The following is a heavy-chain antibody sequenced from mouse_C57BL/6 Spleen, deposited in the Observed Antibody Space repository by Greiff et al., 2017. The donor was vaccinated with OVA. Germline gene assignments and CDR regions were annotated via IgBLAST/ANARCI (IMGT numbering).Heavy chain of an antibody. V-gene: IGHV5-4*01. Sequence: VMLVESGGGLVKPGGSLKLSCAASGFTFSSYAMSWVRQTPEKRLEWVATISDGGSYTYYPDNVKGRFTISRDNAKNNLYLQMSHLKSEDTAMYYCARDGYYYGSSYAMDYWGQGTSVTVSS. CDR3: ARDGYYYGSSYAMDY. CDR2: ISDGGSYT. D-gene: IGHD1-1*01. J-gene: IGHJ4*01. CDR1: GFTFSSYA.